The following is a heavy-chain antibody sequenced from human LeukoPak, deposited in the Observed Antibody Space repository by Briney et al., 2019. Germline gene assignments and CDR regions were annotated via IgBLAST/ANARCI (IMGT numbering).Heavy chain of an antibody. CDR3: AREQYTRGAFDI. J-gene: IGHJ3*02. D-gene: IGHD1-1*01. CDR2: IYYSGSA. Sequence: SGTLSLTCTVSGDSVSRSSYFWGWIRQPPGKGPEWIGSIYYSGSAFYNPSLKSRVTISLDKSKNQFSLKLSSVTAADTAVYYCAREQYTRGAFDIWGQGTMVTVSS. V-gene: IGHV4-39*02. CDR1: GDSVSRSSYF.